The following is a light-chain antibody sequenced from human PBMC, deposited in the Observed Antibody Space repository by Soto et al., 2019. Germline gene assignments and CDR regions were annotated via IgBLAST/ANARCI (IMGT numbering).Light chain of an antibody. J-gene: IGKJ4*01. Sequence: EIVLTQSPATLSLAPGERATLSCRASQSVSNYLGWYQQQSGQAPRLLISDVSKRATGIPARFSGSGSGTDFTLTISSLEPEGFAVYYCQHRVNGPTFGGGTKVEIK. CDR1: QSVSNY. CDR3: QHRVNGPT. CDR2: DVS. V-gene: IGKV3-11*01.